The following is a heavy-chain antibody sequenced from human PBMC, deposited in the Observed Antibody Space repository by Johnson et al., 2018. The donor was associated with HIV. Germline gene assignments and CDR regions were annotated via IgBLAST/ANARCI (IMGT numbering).Heavy chain of an antibody. CDR3: AKDKAVVTALYDAFDI. V-gene: IGHV3-30*02. Sequence: QVQLVESGGGVVRPGGSLRLSCAASGFTFSSYGMHWVRQAPGKGLEWVAFIRYDGSNKYYADSVKGRFTISRDNSKNTLYLQMNSLRAEDTAVYYCAKDKAVVTALYDAFDIWGQGTMVTVSS. D-gene: IGHD2-21*02. J-gene: IGHJ3*02. CDR2: IRYDGSNK. CDR1: GFTFSSYG.